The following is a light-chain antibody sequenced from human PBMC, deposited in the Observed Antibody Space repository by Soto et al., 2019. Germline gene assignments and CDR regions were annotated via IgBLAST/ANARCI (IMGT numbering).Light chain of an antibody. CDR3: QQYNNWPRT. CDR2: GAS. V-gene: IGKV3-15*01. CDR1: QSVSSSY. Sequence: EIVLTQSPATLSLSTGERATLSCGASQSVSSSYLAWYQQKPGLAPRLLIYGASTRATGIPARFSGSGSGTEFTLTINSLQSEDFAVYYCQQYNNWPRTFGQGTKVDIK. J-gene: IGKJ1*01.